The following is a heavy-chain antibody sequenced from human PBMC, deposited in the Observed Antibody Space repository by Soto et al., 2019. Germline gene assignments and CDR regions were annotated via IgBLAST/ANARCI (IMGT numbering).Heavy chain of an antibody. D-gene: IGHD6-19*01. CDR2: ISYDGSNK. Sequence: PGGSLRLSCAASGFTFSSYGMHWVRQAPGKGLEWVAVISYDGSNKYYADSVKGRFTISRDNSKNTLYLQMNSLRAEDTAVYYCVKEALTGGSSGWPEDAFDIWGQGTMVTVSS. V-gene: IGHV3-30*18. CDR3: VKEALTGGSSGWPEDAFDI. CDR1: GFTFSSYG. J-gene: IGHJ3*02.